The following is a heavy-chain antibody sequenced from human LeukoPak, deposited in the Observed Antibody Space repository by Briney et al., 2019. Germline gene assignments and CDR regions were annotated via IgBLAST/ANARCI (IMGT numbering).Heavy chain of an antibody. CDR1: GGSITSYY. Sequence: SETLSLTCTVSGGSITSYYWSWIRQPPGKGLEWIGYIYYSGSTNYNPSLKSRVTISVDTSKNQSSLKVTSVTAADTALYYCARERIERYTYASSDFDYWGRGTLVTVSS. CDR2: IYYSGST. CDR3: ARERIERYTYASSDFDY. D-gene: IGHD5-18*01. V-gene: IGHV4-59*12. J-gene: IGHJ4*02.